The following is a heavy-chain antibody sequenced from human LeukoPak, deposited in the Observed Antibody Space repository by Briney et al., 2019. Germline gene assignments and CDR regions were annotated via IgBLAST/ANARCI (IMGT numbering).Heavy chain of an antibody. CDR3: ARDGSYYGQYYFDY. V-gene: IGHV3-7*01. J-gene: IGHJ4*02. D-gene: IGHD1-26*01. CDR2: IKQDGSEK. Sequence: PGGSLRLSCAASRFTFSSYWMSWVRQAPGKGLEWVANIKQDGSEKYYVDSVKGRFTISRDNAKNSLYLQMNSLRAEDTAVYYCARDGSYYGQYYFDYWGQGILVTVSS. CDR1: RFTFSSYW.